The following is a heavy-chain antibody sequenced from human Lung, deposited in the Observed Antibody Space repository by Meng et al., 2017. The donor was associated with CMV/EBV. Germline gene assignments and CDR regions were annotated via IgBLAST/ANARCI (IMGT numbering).Heavy chain of an antibody. CDR1: GGTFSSYA. D-gene: IGHD2-2*01. Sequence: SVKVSCKASGGTFSSYAISWVRQAPGQGLEWMGGIIPILGIANYAQKFQGRVTITADKSTSTAYMELSSLRSEDTAVYYCARAIIRGVPAVDYYYGMDVWGQGXTVTGSS. CDR2: IIPILGIA. V-gene: IGHV1-69*10. J-gene: IGHJ6*02. CDR3: ARAIIRGVPAVDYYYGMDV.